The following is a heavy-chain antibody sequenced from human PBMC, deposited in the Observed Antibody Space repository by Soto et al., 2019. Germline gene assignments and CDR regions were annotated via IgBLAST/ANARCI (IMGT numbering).Heavy chain of an antibody. CDR2: INHLGSI. J-gene: IGHJ6*03. CDR3: ARGVISHWAYFYYIVV. Sequence: SETLSLTCVVPGGSLSDYFWSWIRQPPGMALEWIGEINHLGSINYNPSLKSRVTMSVDTSKNQFSLTLNSVTAADTATYYCARGVISHWAYFYYIVVSDTATTVTV. D-gene: IGHD2-21*01. V-gene: IGHV4-34*01. CDR1: GGSLSDYF.